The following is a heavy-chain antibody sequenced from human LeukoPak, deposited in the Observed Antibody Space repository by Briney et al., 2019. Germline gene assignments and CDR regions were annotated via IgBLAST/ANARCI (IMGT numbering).Heavy chain of an antibody. CDR3: ARTLWFGESPDY. J-gene: IGHJ4*02. CDR1: GGTFSSYG. Sequence: AASVKVSCKASGGTFSSYGISWVRQAPGQGLEWMGWISAYNGNTNYAQKLQGRVTMTTDTSTSTAYMELRSLRSDDTAVYYCARTLWFGESPDYWSQGTLVTVSS. V-gene: IGHV1-18*01. D-gene: IGHD3-10*01. CDR2: ISAYNGNT.